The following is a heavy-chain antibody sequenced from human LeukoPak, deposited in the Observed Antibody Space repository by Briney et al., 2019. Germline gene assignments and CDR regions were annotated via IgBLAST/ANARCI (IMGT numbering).Heavy chain of an antibody. V-gene: IGHV3-21*01. J-gene: IGHJ5*02. CDR3: VREVGVVPAVNWFDP. Sequence: GGSLRLSCAASGFTFSSYSMNWVRQAPGKGLEWVSSISSSSSYIYYADSVKGRFTISRDNAKNSLYLQMNSLRAEDTAVYYCVREVGVVPAVNWFDPWGQGTLVTVSS. CDR2: ISSSSSYI. D-gene: IGHD2-2*01. CDR1: GFTFSSYS.